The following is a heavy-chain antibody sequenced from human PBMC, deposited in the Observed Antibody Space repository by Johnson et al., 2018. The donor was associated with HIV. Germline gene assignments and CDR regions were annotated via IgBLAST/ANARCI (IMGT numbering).Heavy chain of an antibody. J-gene: IGHJ3*02. CDR3: TREGPSERAGFDI. Sequence: VQLLESGGGLVKPARSLRLSCAVSGFIFSSYWFHWIRQVPARGLVRVARSHSDGTATTYANPAKTRLTISRDNAKSTLYLEMNSLRADDMAVYYCTREGPSERAGFDIWGQGTVVTVSS. V-gene: IGHV3-74*03. CDR2: SHSDGTAT. CDR1: GFIFSSYW.